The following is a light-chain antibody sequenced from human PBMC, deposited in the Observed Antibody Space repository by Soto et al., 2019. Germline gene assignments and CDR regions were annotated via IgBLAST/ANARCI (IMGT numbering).Light chain of an antibody. CDR1: SSDVGGYDF. V-gene: IGLV2-11*01. CDR2: DVT. Sequence: QSALNQPRSVSGSPGQSVTISCTGTSSDVGGYDFVSWYQQHPGKAPKLMIYDVTKRPSGVPDRFSGSKSGNSASLTISGIQGEDEADYYCCSYAGSYTLGVFGGGTKVTVL. CDR3: CSYAGSYTLGV. J-gene: IGLJ3*02.